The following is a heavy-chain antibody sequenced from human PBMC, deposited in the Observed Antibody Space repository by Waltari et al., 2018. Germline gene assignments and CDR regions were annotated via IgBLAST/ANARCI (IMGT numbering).Heavy chain of an antibody. CDR1: GGSISSSNW. Sequence: QVQLQESGPGLVKPSGTLSLTCAVSGGSISSSNWWSWVRQPPGKGLGWIGEFYHSGSTKDNPDLKRGVTISVDKSKNQLSLKLSSVTAAETAVYYWAVLDYYGAGSYWNDYWGQGTLVTVSS. CDR3: AVLDYYGAGSYWNDY. D-gene: IGHD3-10*01. J-gene: IGHJ4*02. CDR2: FYHSGST. V-gene: IGHV4-4*02.